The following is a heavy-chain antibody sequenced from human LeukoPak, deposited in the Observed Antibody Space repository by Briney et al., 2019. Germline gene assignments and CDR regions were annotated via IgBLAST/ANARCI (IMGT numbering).Heavy chain of an antibody. CDR2: ISGGGAKR. Sequence: PGGSLRLSCAASGFTFDNYAMNWVRQAPGKGLEWVSYISGGGAKRHYADSVKGRFTISRDNSKNTGYLQMNSLRAEDTAVYYCAKDPYGTRYFDYWGQGTLVTVSS. D-gene: IGHD2-2*01. CDR1: GFTFDNYA. J-gene: IGHJ4*02. V-gene: IGHV3-23*01. CDR3: AKDPYGTRYFDY.